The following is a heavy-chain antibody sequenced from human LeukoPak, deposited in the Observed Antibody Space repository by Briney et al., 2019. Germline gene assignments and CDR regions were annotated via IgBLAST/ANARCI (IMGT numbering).Heavy chain of an antibody. J-gene: IGHJ4*02. D-gene: IGHD6-13*01. CDR3: ARGGSSWDNYFDY. Sequence: ASVKVSCKASGYSFTSYDINRVRQATGQGLEWMGWMNPNSGNTGYAQKFQGRVTMTRNTSISTAYMELSSLRSEDTAVYYCARGGSSWDNYFDYWGQGTLVTVSS. CDR1: GYSFTSYD. V-gene: IGHV1-8*01. CDR2: MNPNSGNT.